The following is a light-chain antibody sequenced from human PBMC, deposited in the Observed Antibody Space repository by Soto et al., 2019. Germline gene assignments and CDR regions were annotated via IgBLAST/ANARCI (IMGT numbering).Light chain of an antibody. J-gene: IGKJ2*01. CDR2: GAS. CDR3: QQYNNWPYT. CDR1: QSVSSN. V-gene: IGKV3-15*01. Sequence: EIVMTQSPATLAVSPGERAALSCRASQSVSSNFAWYQQKPGQAPRLLIYGASSRATGTPARFSGSGSGTEFTLTNSSLQSVDFAVYYCQQYNNWPYTFGLGTKLEMK.